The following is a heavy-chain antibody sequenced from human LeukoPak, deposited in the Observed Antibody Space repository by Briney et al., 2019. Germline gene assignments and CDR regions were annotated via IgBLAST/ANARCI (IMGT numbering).Heavy chain of an antibody. V-gene: IGHV1-69*13. D-gene: IGHD2-2*02. J-gene: IGHJ6*03. CDR1: GYTLTELS. CDR3: ARGSIAEGTAAILMDYYMDV. Sequence: ASVKVSCKVSGYTLTELSMHWVRQAPGKGLEWMGGIIPIFGTANYAQKFQGRVTITADESTSTAYMELSSLRSEDTAVYYCARGSIAEGTAAILMDYYMDVWGKGTTVTVSS. CDR2: IIPIFGTA.